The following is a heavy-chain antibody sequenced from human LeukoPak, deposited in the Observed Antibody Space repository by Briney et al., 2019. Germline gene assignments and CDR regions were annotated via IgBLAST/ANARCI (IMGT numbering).Heavy chain of an antibody. CDR3: ARAGKIDKATMVRGVISAGPPGLVYYGMDV. D-gene: IGHD3-10*01. CDR1: GGSFSGYY. J-gene: IGHJ6*02. CDR2: INHSGST. V-gene: IGHV4-34*01. Sequence: PSETLSLTCAVYGGSFSGYYWSWIRQPPGKGLEWIGEINHSGSTNYNPSLKSRVTISVDTSKNQFSLKLSSVTAADTAVYYCARAGKIDKATMVRGVISAGPPGLVYYGMDVWGQGTTVIVSS.